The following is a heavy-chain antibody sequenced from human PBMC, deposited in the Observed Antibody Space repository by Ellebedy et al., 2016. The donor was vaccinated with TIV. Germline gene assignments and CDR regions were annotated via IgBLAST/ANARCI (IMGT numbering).Heavy chain of an antibody. CDR3: ARLYCGGDCYYWYFDL. CDR1: GFTVSSNY. CDR2: IYRGGST. Sequence: PGGSLRLSCAASGFTVSSNYMSWVRQAPGKGLEWVSVIYRGGSTYYADSVKGRFTISRDNSKNTLYLQMNSLRAEDTAVYYCARLYCGGDCYYWYFDLWGRGTLVTVSS. V-gene: IGHV3-53*01. J-gene: IGHJ2*01. D-gene: IGHD2-21*02.